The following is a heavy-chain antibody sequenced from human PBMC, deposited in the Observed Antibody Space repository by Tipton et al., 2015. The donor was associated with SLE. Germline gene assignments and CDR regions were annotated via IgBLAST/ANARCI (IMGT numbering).Heavy chain of an antibody. CDR3: ARDRGWDAFDI. D-gene: IGHD6-19*01. Sequence: LRLSCAVYGGSFSTYYWSWIRQPPGKGLEWIGEINHSGSTNYNPSLKSRVTISVDTSKNQFSLKLSSVTAADTAVYYCARDRGWDAFDIWGQGTMVTVSS. CDR1: GGSFSTYY. J-gene: IGHJ3*02. V-gene: IGHV4-34*01. CDR2: INHSGST.